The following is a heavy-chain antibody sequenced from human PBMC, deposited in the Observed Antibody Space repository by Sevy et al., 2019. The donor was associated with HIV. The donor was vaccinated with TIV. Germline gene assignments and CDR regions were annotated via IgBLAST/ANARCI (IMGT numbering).Heavy chain of an antibody. CDR2: ISGSGGST. J-gene: IGHJ4*02. CDR3: AKDGYSSIYYGEHDY. D-gene: IGHD3-22*01. Sequence: GGSLRLSCAASGFTFDNYAMNWVRQAPGKGLEWVSAISGSGGSTYHAESVKGRFTVSRDNSRSILYLQMKSLRPEDTAVYYCAKDGYSSIYYGEHDYWGQGTLVTVSS. V-gene: IGHV3-23*01. CDR1: GFTFDNYA.